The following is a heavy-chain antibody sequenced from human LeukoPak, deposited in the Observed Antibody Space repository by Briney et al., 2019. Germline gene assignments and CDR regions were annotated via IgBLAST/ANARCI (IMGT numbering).Heavy chain of an antibody. J-gene: IGHJ6*03. CDR1: GFTFSSYA. CDR2: ISGSGGST. D-gene: IGHD5/OR15-5a*01. CDR3: AKDTVKVSTIRRVPHYMDV. Sequence: PGGSLRLSCAASGFTFSSYAMSWVRQAPGKGLEWVSAISGSGGSTYYADSVKGRFTISRDNSKNTLYLQMNRLRAEDTAIYYCAKDTVKVSTIRRVPHYMDVWGKGTTVTISS. V-gene: IGHV3-23*01.